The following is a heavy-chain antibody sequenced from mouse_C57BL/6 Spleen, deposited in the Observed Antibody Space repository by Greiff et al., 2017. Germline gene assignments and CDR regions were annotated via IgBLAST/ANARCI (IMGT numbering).Heavy chain of an antibody. CDR2: IHPNSGST. CDR1: GYTFTSYW. J-gene: IGHJ3*01. D-gene: IGHD2-4*01. V-gene: IGHV1-64*01. Sequence: VQLQQSGAELVKPGASVKLSCKASGYTFTSYWMHWVKQRPGQGLEWIGMIHPNSGSTNYNEKFKSKATLTVDKSSSTAYMQLSSLTSEDSAVYYCARRRVDYDGGFAYWGQGTLVTVAA. CDR3: ARRRVDYDGGFAY.